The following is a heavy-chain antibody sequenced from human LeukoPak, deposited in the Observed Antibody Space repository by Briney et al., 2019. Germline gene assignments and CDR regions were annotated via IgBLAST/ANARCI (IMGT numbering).Heavy chain of an antibody. CDR1: GFTFSSYA. CDR3: AREGRVSGYDFDC. D-gene: IGHD5-12*01. V-gene: IGHV3-74*03. Sequence: PGRSLRLSCAASGFTFSSYAMHWVRQAPGKGLGWVSRINSDGSSITYADSVKGRFTISRDNAKNTLYLQMNSLRVEDTAVYYCAREGRVSGYDFDCWGQGTLVTVSS. CDR2: INSDGSSI. J-gene: IGHJ4*02.